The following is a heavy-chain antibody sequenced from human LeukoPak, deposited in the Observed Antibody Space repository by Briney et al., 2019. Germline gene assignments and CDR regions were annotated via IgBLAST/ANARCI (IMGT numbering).Heavy chain of an antibody. CDR3: ARKAGYYYGSGDY. J-gene: IGHJ4*02. V-gene: IGHV3-23*01. D-gene: IGHD3-10*01. CDR1: GFTFSSYA. Sequence: GGSLRLSCAASGFTFSSYAMSWLRQAPGKGLEWVSAISGSGGSTHYTDSVKGRFTISRDNSKNTLYLQMNSLRAEDTAVYYCARKAGYYYGSGDYWGQGTLVTVSS. CDR2: ISGSGGST.